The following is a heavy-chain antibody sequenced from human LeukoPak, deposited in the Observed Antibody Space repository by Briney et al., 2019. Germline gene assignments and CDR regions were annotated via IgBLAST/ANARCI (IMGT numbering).Heavy chain of an antibody. CDR2: IYSGGST. D-gene: IGHD3-22*01. Sequence: PGGSLRLSCAASGFTVSSNYMNWVRQAPGKGLEWVSVIYSGGSTYYADSVKGRFTVSRDNSKNTLYLQMNSLRAEDTAVYYCAREASSGHYPPYYFDYWGQGTLVTVSS. J-gene: IGHJ4*02. V-gene: IGHV3-53*01. CDR1: GFTVSSNY. CDR3: AREASSGHYPPYYFDY.